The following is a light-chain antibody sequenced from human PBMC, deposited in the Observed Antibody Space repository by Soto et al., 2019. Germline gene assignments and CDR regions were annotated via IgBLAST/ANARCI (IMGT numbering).Light chain of an antibody. V-gene: IGKV3-20*01. CDR3: HQCGNSWWT. CDR1: QAVSSTH. Sequence: EVVLTQSPNTLSLSPGESATLSCRASQAVSSTHLVWYQQKPGLAPRLPIYGASSRAPGISDRFSGSGSGTDFTLTISRLEPEDFAVYYCHQCGNSWWTFGEGTKVDIK. CDR2: GAS. J-gene: IGKJ1*01.